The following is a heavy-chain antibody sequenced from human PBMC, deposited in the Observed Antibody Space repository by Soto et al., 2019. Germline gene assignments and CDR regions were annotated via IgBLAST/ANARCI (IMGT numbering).Heavy chain of an antibody. D-gene: IGHD2-2*02. CDR2: ISASGRST. CDR3: AKDTTIRYYYYGMDV. Sequence: HPGGSLRLSCTASGFTFSNSAMTWVRQAPGKGLEWVSIISASGRSTYYADSVKGRFTISRDNSKNTLYLQMNSLRAEDTAVYYCAKDTTIRYYYYGMDVWGQGTTVTVSS. J-gene: IGHJ6*02. V-gene: IGHV3-23*01. CDR1: GFTFSNSA.